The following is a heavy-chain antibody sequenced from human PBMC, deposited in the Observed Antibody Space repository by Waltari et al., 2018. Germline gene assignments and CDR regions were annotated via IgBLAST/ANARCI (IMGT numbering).Heavy chain of an antibody. V-gene: IGHV3-53*01. Sequence: EVQLVESGGGLIQPGGSLRLSCAASGFTISTNHMSWVRQAPGKGLEWVSVFYSGGNTFYADSVKGRFTISRDIPKNTLYLQMNSLRVEDTAMYYCVKRLGWDWGQGTLVTVSS. D-gene: IGHD1-26*01. J-gene: IGHJ4*02. CDR2: FYSGGNT. CDR3: VKRLGWD. CDR1: GFTISTNH.